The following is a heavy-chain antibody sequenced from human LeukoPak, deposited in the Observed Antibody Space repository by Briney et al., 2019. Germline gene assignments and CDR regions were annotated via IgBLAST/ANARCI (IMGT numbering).Heavy chain of an antibody. CDR2: INSDGSSR. D-gene: IGHD3-22*01. J-gene: IGHJ3*02. CDR3: ARYDSSSYHAFDI. V-gene: IGHV3-74*01. Sequence: GGSLRLSCAASGSTFSSYWMHWVRQAPGKGLVWVSRINSDGSSRSYADSVKGRFTISRDNAKNTLYLQMNSLRAEDTAVYYCARYDSSSYHAFDIWGQGTMVTVSS. CDR1: GSTFSSYW.